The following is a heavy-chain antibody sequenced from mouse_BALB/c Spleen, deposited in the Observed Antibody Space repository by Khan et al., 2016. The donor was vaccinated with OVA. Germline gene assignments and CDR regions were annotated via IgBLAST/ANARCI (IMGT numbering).Heavy chain of an antibody. CDR2: INPHIGET. J-gene: IGHJ2*01. CDR3: TRGYRSDFDY. D-gene: IGHD1-1*01. V-gene: IGHV1-20*02. Sequence: VQLQQSGPELVKPGASVKISCKAPGYSFTGYFMNWVMQSHGKSLEWIGRINPHIGETFYNQKFKDKATLTVDESSSIAHMELRSLASEDSAVYYCTRGYRSDFDYWGQGTTLTVSS. CDR1: GYSFTGYF.